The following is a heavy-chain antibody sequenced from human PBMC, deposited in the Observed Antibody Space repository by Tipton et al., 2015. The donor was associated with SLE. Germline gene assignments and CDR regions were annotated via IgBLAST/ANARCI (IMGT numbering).Heavy chain of an antibody. J-gene: IGHJ5*02. Sequence: TLSLTCTISGGSISTYYWSWVRQPPGKGLEWIGYIYCSGISNYNPSLKSRVTISVDMSKSQFSLKLISVTAADTAVYYCARDSYQLPARFDPWGQGTLVTISS. D-gene: IGHD2-2*01. CDR1: GGSISTYY. CDR3: ARDSYQLPARFDP. CDR2: IYCSGIS. V-gene: IGHV4-59*01.